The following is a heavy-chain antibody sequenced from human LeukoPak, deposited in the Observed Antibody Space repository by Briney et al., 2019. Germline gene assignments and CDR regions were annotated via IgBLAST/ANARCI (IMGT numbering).Heavy chain of an antibody. V-gene: IGHV5-51*01. D-gene: IGHD3-9*01. J-gene: IGHJ4*02. CDR3: ARRQYDILTGYYPYGFDY. Sequence: GESLQISCKGSGYSFTSYWIGWVRQMPGKGLEWMGIIYPGDSDTRYSPSFQGQVTISADKSISTAYLQWSSLKASDTAIYYCARRQYDILTGYYPYGFDYWGQGTLVTVSS. CDR1: GYSFTSYW. CDR2: IYPGDSDT.